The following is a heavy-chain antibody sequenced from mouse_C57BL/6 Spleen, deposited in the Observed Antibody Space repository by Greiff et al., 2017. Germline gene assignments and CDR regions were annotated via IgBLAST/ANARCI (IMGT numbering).Heavy chain of an antibody. D-gene: IGHD1-1*01. CDR1: GYTFTDYE. CDR2: IDPETGGT. V-gene: IGHV1-15*01. J-gene: IGHJ2*01. Sequence: QVQLQQSGAELVRPGASVTLSCKASGYTFTDYEMHWVKQTPVHGLEWIGAIDPETGGTAYNQKFKGKAILTADKSSSTAYMELRSLTSEDSAVYYCTREGDYYGSSGYFDDWGQGTTLTVSS. CDR3: TREGDYYGSSGYFDD.